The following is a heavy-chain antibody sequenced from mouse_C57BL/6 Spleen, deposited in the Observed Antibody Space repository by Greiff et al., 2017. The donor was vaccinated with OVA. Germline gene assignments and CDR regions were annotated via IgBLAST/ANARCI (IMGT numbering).Heavy chain of an antibody. J-gene: IGHJ1*03. V-gene: IGHV7-3*01. CDR3: ARYILRRHFDV. CDR2: IRNKANGYTT. D-gene: IGHD1-2*01. Sequence: EVQRVESGGGLVQPGGSLSLSCAASGFTFTDYYMSWVRQPPGKALEWLGFIRNKANGYTTEYSASVKGRFTISRDNSQSILYLQMNALRAEDSATYYCARYILRRHFDVWGTGTTVTVSS. CDR1: GFTFTDYY.